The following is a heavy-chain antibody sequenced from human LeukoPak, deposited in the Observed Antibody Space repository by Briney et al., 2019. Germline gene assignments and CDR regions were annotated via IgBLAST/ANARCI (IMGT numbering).Heavy chain of an antibody. J-gene: IGHJ4*02. V-gene: IGHV3-23*01. CDR2: ISGIGIST. Sequence: GGSLRLSCAASGFAFNNHAMSWVRQAPGKGPEWVSAISGIGISTYYADSVKGRFTISRDNAKNTLFLQMSSLRAGDTAVYYCAKDHREGYYYDASIYYFDSWGQGTLVTVSS. CDR1: GFAFNNHA. D-gene: IGHD3-22*01. CDR3: AKDHREGYYYDASIYYFDS.